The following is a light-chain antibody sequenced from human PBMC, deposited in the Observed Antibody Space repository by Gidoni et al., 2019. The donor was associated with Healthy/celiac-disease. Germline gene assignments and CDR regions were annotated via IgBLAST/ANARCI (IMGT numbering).Light chain of an antibody. V-gene: IGLV2-14*01. CDR2: EVS. CDR3: SSYTSSSPVV. Sequence: QSALPQPASVSGSPGQSITISCTGTSSDVGGYNYVSWYQQHPGKAPQLMIYEVSNRPSGVSNRFSGSKSGNTAPLTISGLQAEDEADYYCSSYTSSSPVVFGGGTKLTVL. J-gene: IGLJ2*01. CDR1: SSDVGGYNY.